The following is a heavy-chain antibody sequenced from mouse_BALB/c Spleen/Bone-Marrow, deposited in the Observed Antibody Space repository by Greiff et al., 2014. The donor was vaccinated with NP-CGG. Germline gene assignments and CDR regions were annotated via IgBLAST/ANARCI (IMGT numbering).Heavy chain of an antibody. CDR2: ITYSVST. D-gene: IGHD1-1*01. Sequence: EVQLQQSGPGLVKPSQSLSLTCTVTGYSITSDYAWNWIRQFPGNKLEWMGYITYSVSTSYNPSLKSRISITRDTSKNQFFLQLKSVTTEDTATYYCARSVVATRYFDYWGQGTTLTVSS. V-gene: IGHV3-2*02. CDR3: ARSVVATRYFDY. J-gene: IGHJ2*01. CDR1: GYSITSDYA.